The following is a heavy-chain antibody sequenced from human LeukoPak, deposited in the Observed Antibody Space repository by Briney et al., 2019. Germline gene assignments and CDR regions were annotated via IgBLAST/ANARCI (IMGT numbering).Heavy chain of an antibody. D-gene: IGHD2-2*01. V-gene: IGHV3-53*05. CDR3: AKGPLRGTAAAIDY. J-gene: IGHJ4*02. Sequence: GGSLRLSCAASGFTVSSNYMSWVRQAPGKGLEWVSVIYSGGSTYYADSVKGRFTISRDISTDTLWLQMDSLRTEDTAVYYCAKGPLRGTAAAIDYWGQGTLVTVSS. CDR2: IYSGGST. CDR1: GFTVSSNY.